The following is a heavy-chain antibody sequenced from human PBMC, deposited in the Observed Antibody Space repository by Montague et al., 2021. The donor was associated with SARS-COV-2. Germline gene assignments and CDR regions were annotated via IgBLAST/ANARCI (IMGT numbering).Heavy chain of an antibody. CDR1: GLTFSSFA. CDR2: ITASGDGT. Sequence: SLRLSCAASGLTFSSFAVSWVRQAPGKGLEWVSTITASGDGTYYADSVKGRFTISRDNSKNTLYLQMISLRAEDTAVYFCAEGYSYGSHTFDIWGQGTMVTVSS. CDR3: AEGYSYGSHTFDI. J-gene: IGHJ3*02. V-gene: IGHV3-23*01. D-gene: IGHD5-18*01.